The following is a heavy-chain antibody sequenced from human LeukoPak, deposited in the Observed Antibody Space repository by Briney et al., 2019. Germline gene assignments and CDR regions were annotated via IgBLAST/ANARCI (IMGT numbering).Heavy chain of an antibody. CDR1: GFTFSSYA. J-gene: IGHJ6*03. CDR2: ISGSGGST. Sequence: GGSLRLSCAASGFTFSSYAMSWVRQAPGKGLEWVSAISGSGGSTYYADSVKGRFTISRDNSKNTLYLQMNSLRAEDTAVYYCARDQNNYGGYYYYYMDVWGKGTTVTVSS. D-gene: IGHD4/OR15-4a*01. V-gene: IGHV3-23*01. CDR3: ARDQNNYGGYYYYYMDV.